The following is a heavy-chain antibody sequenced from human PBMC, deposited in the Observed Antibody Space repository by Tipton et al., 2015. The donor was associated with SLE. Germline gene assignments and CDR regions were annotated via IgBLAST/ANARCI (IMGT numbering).Heavy chain of an antibody. D-gene: IGHD2-2*01. Sequence: SLRLSCAASGFTFSSYWMHWVHQAPGKGLEWVANIKQDGSEKYYVDSVKGRFTISRDNAKNTLYLQMNSLRAEDTAVYYCAKGPVPDAFDIWGQGTMVTVSS. CDR2: IKQDGSEK. CDR1: GFTFSSYW. CDR3: AKGPVPDAFDI. J-gene: IGHJ3*02. V-gene: IGHV3-7*03.